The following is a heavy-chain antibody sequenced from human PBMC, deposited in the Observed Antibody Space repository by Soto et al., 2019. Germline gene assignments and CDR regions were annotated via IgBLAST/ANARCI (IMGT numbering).Heavy chain of an antibody. V-gene: IGHV3-74*01. Sequence: GALRLSCAASGFIFNSYWMHWVRQAPEKGLVWVSRISSDGSTINYADSVKGRFTISRDNAKNTLYLQMNTLRAEDTAVYYCVREAPGLRYQYWGQGTLVTVSS. CDR2: ISSDGSTI. D-gene: IGHD4-17*01. CDR3: VREAPGLRYQY. CDR1: GFIFNSYW. J-gene: IGHJ4*02.